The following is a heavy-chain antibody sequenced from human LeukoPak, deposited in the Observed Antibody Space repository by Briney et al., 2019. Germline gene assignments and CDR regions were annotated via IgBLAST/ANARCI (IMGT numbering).Heavy chain of an antibody. Sequence: GGSLRLSCAASGFTVSSNYMSWVRQAPGKGLEWVSVIYSGGSTYYADSVKGRFTISRDNSKNTLYLQMNSLRAEDTAVYYCARDVEGRAAAGTAGYWGQGTLVTVSS. CDR1: GFTVSSNY. J-gene: IGHJ4*02. CDR3: ARDVEGRAAAGTAGY. V-gene: IGHV3-66*01. CDR2: IYSGGST. D-gene: IGHD6-13*01.